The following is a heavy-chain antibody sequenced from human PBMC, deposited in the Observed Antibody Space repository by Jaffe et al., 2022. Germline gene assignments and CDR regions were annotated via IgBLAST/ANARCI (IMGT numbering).Heavy chain of an antibody. Sequence: EVQLLESGGGLVQPGGSLRLSCAASGFTFSSYAMSWVRQAPGKGLEWVSAISGSGGSTYYADSVKGRFTISRDNSKNTLYLQMNSLRAEDTAVYYCAKSFTWDVLRYFDWPQNRANAFDIWGQGTMVTVSS. J-gene: IGHJ3*02. CDR3: AKSFTWDVLRYFDWPQNRANAFDI. V-gene: IGHV3-23*01. D-gene: IGHD3-9*01. CDR2: ISGSGGST. CDR1: GFTFSSYA.